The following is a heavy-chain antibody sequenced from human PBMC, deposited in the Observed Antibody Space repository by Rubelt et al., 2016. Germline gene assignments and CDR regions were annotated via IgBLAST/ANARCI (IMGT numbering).Heavy chain of an antibody. D-gene: IGHD1-7*01. J-gene: IGHJ4*02. V-gene: IGHV3-23*04. Sequence: DVQLAESGGGLAQPGGSQRLSCAASKFTFDKYGMSWVRQAPGKGLEWVSAISGSGGSTYYADSVKGRFTIARDNSKNILDLRMDSLRVEDTAVYYCVRDWNYAADWGQGTLVTVSS. CDR3: VRDWNYAAD. CDR1: KFTFDKYG. CDR2: ISGSGGST.